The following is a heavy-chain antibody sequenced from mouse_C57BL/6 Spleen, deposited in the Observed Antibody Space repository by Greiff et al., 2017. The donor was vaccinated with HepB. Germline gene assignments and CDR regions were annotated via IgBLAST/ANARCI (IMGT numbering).Heavy chain of an antibody. Sequence: EVQLVESGGGLVQPKGSLKLSCAASGFSFNTYAMNWVRQAPGKGLERVARIRSKSNNYATYYADSVKDRFTISRDDSESMLYLQMNNLKTEDTAMYYCVRQDDYEAMDYWGQGTSVTVSS. CDR1: GFSFNTYA. CDR2: IRSKSNNYAT. V-gene: IGHV10-1*01. CDR3: VRQDDYEAMDY. J-gene: IGHJ4*01.